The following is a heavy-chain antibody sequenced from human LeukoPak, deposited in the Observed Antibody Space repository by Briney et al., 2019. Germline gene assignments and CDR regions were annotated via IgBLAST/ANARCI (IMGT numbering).Heavy chain of an antibody. Sequence: GGSLRLSCAASGFTFSSYGMHWVRQAPGKGLEWVAVIWYDGSNKYYADSVKGRFTISRDNAKNSLYLQMNSLRAEDTAVYYCARESGSDIVVVVGSTTPDYYYGMDVWGQGTTVTVSS. V-gene: IGHV3-33*01. CDR3: ARESGSDIVVVVGSTTPDYYYGMDV. D-gene: IGHD2-15*01. J-gene: IGHJ6*02. CDR1: GFTFSSYG. CDR2: IWYDGSNK.